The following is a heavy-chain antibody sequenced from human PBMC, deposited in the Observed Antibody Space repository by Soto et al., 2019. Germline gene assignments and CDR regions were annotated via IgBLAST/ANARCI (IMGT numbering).Heavy chain of an antibody. V-gene: IGHV3-23*01. Sequence: DVELLESGGALVQPGGSLRLSCVASGFTFSSSAMNWVRQAPGKGLEWVSTISGSGVAKFYADSVKGRFTISRDNSNNTVSLQMNSLRAEDAALYYCAKDRSSGATTWNVYWGQGTLVTVSS. J-gene: IGHJ4*02. D-gene: IGHD1-26*01. CDR3: AKDRSSGATTWNVY. CDR1: GFTFSSSA. CDR2: ISGSGVAK.